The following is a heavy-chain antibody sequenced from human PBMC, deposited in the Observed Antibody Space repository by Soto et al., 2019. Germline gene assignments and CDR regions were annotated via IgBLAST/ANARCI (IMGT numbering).Heavy chain of an antibody. CDR1: GFTVSSSY. J-gene: IGHJ4*02. V-gene: IGHV3-66*01. Sequence: EVQLVESGGGLVQPGGSLRLSCAASGFTVSSSYMSWVRQAPGKGLEWVSVIYSGGSTYYADSVKGRFTISRDNSKITLYLQMNSLRAEDTAVYYCARENQFLFDYWGQGTLVTVSS. CDR3: ARENQFLFDY. D-gene: IGHD2-2*01. CDR2: IYSGGST.